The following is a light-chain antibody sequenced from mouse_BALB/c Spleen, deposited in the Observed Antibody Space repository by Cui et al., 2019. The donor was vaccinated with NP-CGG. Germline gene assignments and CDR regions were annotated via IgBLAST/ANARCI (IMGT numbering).Light chain of an antibody. CDR2: GTN. J-gene: IGLJ1*01. Sequence: QEAVPQESSLTTSPGETVTLTCRSSTGAVTTSNYANWVQEKPDHLFTGLIGGTNNRAPGVPARFSGSLIGDKAALTITGAQTEDEAIYFCALWYSNHWVFGGGTKLTVL. CDR1: TGAVTTSNY. CDR3: ALWYSNHWV. V-gene: IGLV1*01.